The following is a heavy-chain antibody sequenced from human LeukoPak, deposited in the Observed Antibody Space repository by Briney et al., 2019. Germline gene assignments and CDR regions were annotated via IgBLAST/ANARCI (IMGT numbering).Heavy chain of an antibody. J-gene: IGHJ4*02. CDR1: GFSFSNYL. CDR3: ARDGSLPDY. Sequence: GGSLRLSCAASGFSFSNYLMHWVRQAPGEGLVWVARINSDETGTSYADSVKGRFTISRDNAKNTLHLQMNSLRAEDTAVYYCARDGSLPDYWGQGTLVTVSS. V-gene: IGHV3-74*01. CDR2: INSDETGT.